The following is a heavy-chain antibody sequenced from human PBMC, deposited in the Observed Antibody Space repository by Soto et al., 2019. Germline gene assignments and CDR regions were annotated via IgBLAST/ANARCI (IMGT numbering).Heavy chain of an antibody. V-gene: IGHV3-30*18. J-gene: IGHJ4*02. CDR2: ISYDGSNK. CDR3: AKDPGDGT. Sequence: RLSCAASGFTLSSYVMHWVRQAPGKGLEWVAVISYDGSNKYYADSVKGRFTISRDNSKNTLYLQMNSLRAEDTAVYYCAKDPGDGTWGQGTLVTVSS. CDR1: GFTLSSYV. D-gene: IGHD2-21*02.